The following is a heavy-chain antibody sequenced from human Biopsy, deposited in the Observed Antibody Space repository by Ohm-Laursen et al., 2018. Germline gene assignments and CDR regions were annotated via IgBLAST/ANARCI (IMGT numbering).Heavy chain of an antibody. J-gene: IGHJ6*02. CDR1: GFTFDDYA. CDR2: ISWNSDSI. Sequence: SLRLSCSASGFTFDDYAMHWVRQAPGKGLEWVSGISWNSDSIGYADSVKGRFTISRDNAKKSLYLQMNSLRAEDTALYYCAKDRYTGKYYYYYGMDVWGQGTTVSVSS. CDR3: AKDRYTGKYYYYYGMDV. D-gene: IGHD1-14*01. V-gene: IGHV3-9*01.